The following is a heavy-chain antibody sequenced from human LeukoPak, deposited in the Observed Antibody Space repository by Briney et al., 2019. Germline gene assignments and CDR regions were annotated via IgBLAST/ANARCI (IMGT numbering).Heavy chain of an antibody. Sequence: SETLSLTCAVYGGSFSGCYWSWTRQPPGKGLEWIGEINHSGSTNYNPSLKSRVTISVDTSKNQFSLKLSSVTAADTAVYYCARGEMDDAFDIWGQGTMVTVSS. CDR1: GGSFSGCY. CDR2: INHSGST. D-gene: IGHD5-24*01. V-gene: IGHV4-34*01. J-gene: IGHJ3*02. CDR3: ARGEMDDAFDI.